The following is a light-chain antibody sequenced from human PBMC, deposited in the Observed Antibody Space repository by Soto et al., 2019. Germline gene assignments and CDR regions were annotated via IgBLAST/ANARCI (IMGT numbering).Light chain of an antibody. CDR3: QQYGGSPMYT. V-gene: IGKV3-20*01. Sequence: EIVLTQSPGTLSLSPGERATLSCRASQVFSSSYLAWYQQKPGQAPRLLIYGASGRATGIPDRFSGSGSGTDFTLTISRLEPEDFAVYYCQQYGGSPMYTFGQGTKLEIK. CDR1: QVFSSSY. CDR2: GAS. J-gene: IGKJ2*01.